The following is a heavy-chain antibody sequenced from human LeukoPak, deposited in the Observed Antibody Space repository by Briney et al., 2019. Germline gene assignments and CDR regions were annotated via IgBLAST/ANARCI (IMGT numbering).Heavy chain of an antibody. J-gene: IGHJ3*02. Sequence: SETLSPTCAVYGGSFSGYYWSWIRQPPGKGLEWIGEINHSGSTNYNPSLKSRVTISVDTSKNQFSLKLSSVTAADTAVYYCAREVVTATLDAFDIWGQGTMVTVSS. D-gene: IGHD2-21*02. CDR2: INHSGST. CDR3: AREVVTATLDAFDI. CDR1: GGSFSGYY. V-gene: IGHV4-34*01.